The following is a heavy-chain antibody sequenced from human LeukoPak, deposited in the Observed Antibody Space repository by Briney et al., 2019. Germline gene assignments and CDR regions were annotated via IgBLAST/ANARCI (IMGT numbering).Heavy chain of an antibody. Sequence: GGSLRLSCSASGFTFSGYPMHWVRQAPGKGLESVSTISSNGHNTHYADSVKGRFTISRDNSKNTLYLQMTSLRAEDTAVYYCAKDCGGSGSYSRWFDPWGQGTLVTVSS. CDR1: GFTFSGYP. V-gene: IGHV3-64D*06. CDR2: ISSNGHNT. J-gene: IGHJ5*02. D-gene: IGHD3-10*01. CDR3: AKDCGGSGSYSRWFDP.